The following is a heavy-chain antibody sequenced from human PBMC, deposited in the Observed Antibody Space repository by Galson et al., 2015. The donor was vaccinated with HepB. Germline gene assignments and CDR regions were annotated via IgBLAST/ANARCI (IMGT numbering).Heavy chain of an antibody. J-gene: IGHJ4*02. V-gene: IGHV3-30-3*01. CDR1: GFSFSQYW. Sequence: SLRLSCAASGFSFSQYWMSWVRQAPGKGLEWVATISYDGSNKYYADPVRGRFTISRDNSKNTVSLQMNSLSPEATAVYYCARENSGTYYGYFDYWGQGTLVTVSS. CDR3: ARENSGTYYGYFDY. D-gene: IGHD1-26*01. CDR2: ISYDGSNK.